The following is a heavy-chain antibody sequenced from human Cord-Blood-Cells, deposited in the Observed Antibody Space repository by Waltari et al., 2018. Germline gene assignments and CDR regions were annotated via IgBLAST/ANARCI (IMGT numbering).Heavy chain of an antibody. D-gene: IGHD6-6*01. CDR1: GYSISSGNS. V-gene: IGHV4-38-2*02. CDR2: IYHSGST. Sequence: QVQRQESGPGLVKPSETLSLTCTVSGYSISSGNSWGWISQHPGKGLEWIGSIYHSGSTYYNPSLKSRVTISVDTSKNQFSLKLSSVTAADTAVYYCARGEADGSSSWYFDLWGRGTLVTVSS. J-gene: IGHJ2*01. CDR3: ARGEADGSSSWYFDL.